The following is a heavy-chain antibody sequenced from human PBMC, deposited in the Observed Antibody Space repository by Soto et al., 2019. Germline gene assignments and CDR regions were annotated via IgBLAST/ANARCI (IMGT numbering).Heavy chain of an antibody. D-gene: IGHD3-3*01. CDR2: INHSGST. V-gene: IGHV4-34*01. CDR1: GGSFSGYY. CDR3: ARGPTLHYDFWSGYYLGQTYGMDV. J-gene: IGHJ6*02. Sequence: PSETLSLTCAVYGGSFSGYYWSWIRQPPGKGLEWIGEINHSGSTNYNPSLKSRVTISVDTSKNQFSLKLSSVTAADTAVYYCARGPTLHYDFWSGYYLGQTYGMDVWGQGTTVTVSS.